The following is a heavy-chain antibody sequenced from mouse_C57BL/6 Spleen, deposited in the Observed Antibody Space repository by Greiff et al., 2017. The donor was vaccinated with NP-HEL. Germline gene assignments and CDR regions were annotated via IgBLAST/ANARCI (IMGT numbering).Heavy chain of an antibody. V-gene: IGHV1-82*01. CDR3: AREYYGSSYVIDY. Sequence: QVQLKQSGPELVKPGASVKISCKASGYAFSSSWMNWVKQRPGKGLEWIGRIYPGDGDTNYNGKFKGKATLTADKSSSTAYMQLSSLTSEDSAVYFCAREYYGSSYVIDYWGQGTTLTVSS. CDR2: IYPGDGDT. CDR1: GYAFSSSW. D-gene: IGHD1-1*01. J-gene: IGHJ2*01.